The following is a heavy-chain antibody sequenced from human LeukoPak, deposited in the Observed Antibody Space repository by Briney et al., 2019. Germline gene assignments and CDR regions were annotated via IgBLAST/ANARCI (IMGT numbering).Heavy chain of an antibody. J-gene: IGHJ1*01. V-gene: IGHV4-59*01. CDR1: GGSISNNY. CDR3: ARGSPIVQH. CDR2: IYYTGAT. Sequence: SETLSLTCTVSGGSISNNYWSWIRQPPGKGLEWIGYIYYTGATDYNPSLRSRVTISVDTSKNQFSLKLKSVTAADTAVYYCARGSPIVQHWGQGTLVTVSS.